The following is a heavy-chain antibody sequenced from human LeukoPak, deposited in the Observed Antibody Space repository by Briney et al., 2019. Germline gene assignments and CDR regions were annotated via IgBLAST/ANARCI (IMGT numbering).Heavy chain of an antibody. V-gene: IGHV1-18*04. J-gene: IGHJ4*02. CDR3: ARDRGITPPDTFDY. CDR1: GYTFAGYY. D-gene: IGHD6-13*01. Sequence: GASVKVSCKASGYTFAGYYMHWVRQAPGQGLEWMGWIGNYNGHRNYAQSFQGRVTMTTDTSTSTTYMEVMSLKSDDTAVYYCARDRGITPPDTFDYWGQGTLVTVAS. CDR2: IGNYNGHR.